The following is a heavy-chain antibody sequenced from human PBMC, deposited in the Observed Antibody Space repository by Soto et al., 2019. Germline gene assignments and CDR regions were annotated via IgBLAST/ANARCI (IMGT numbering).Heavy chain of an antibody. CDR1: GYTFTHYG. Sequence: QVQLVQSGAEVKKPGASVKVSCKASGYTFTHYGITWVRKAPGQGLEWMGWINSLSGDTNYPQKLQGRLTMTTDTSTNTVYMELRNLRSDDTAGYYCARDLHSGGKYWYFDIWGRGTLVTVSS. D-gene: IGHD2-15*01. V-gene: IGHV1-18*01. J-gene: IGHJ2*01. CDR3: ARDLHSGGKYWYFDI. CDR2: INSLSGDT.